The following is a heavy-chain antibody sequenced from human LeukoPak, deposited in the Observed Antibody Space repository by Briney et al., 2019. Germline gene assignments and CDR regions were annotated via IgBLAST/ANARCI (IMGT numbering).Heavy chain of an antibody. Sequence: GASVKDSCKASGYTFTSYDINWVRQATGQGLEWMGWMNPNSGNTGYAQKFQGRVSMTRNTSISTAYMELSSLKSEDTAVYYCARGGGYSYGILDYWAQGTPVTVSS. J-gene: IGHJ4*02. CDR3: ARGGGYSYGILDY. D-gene: IGHD5-18*01. CDR2: MNPNSGNT. V-gene: IGHV1-8*01. CDR1: GYTFTSYD.